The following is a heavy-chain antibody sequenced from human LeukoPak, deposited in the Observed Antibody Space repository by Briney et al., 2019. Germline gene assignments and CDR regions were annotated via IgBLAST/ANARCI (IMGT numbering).Heavy chain of an antibody. V-gene: IGHV1-46*01. CDR3: ARDGGGDYRNYYYGMDV. CDR2: INPSGGST. CDR1: GYTFTSYY. D-gene: IGHD4-17*01. Sequence: ASVKVSCKASGYTFTSYYMHWVRQAPGQGLEWMGIINPSGGSTSYAQKFQGRVTMTRDTSTSTVYMELSSLRSEDTAVYYCARDGGGDYRNYYYGMDVWGQGTTVTVSS. J-gene: IGHJ6*02.